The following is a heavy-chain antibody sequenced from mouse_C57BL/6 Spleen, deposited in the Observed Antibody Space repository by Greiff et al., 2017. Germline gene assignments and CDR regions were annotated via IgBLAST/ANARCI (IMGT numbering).Heavy chain of an antibody. CDR1: GYTFTDYN. D-gene: IGHD2-12*01. V-gene: IGHV1-22*01. Sequence: EVKLQQSGPELVKPGASVKMSCKASGYTFTDYNMHWVKQSHGKSLEWIGYINPNNGGTSYNQKFKGKATLTVNKSSSTAYMELRSLTSEDSAVYYCARGPYDAGYYYAMDYWGQGTSVTVSS. J-gene: IGHJ4*01. CDR3: ARGPYDAGYYYAMDY. CDR2: INPNNGGT.